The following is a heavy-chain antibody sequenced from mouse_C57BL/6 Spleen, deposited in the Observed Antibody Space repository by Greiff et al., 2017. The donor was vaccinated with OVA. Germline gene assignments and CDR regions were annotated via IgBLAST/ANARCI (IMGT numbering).Heavy chain of an antibody. D-gene: IGHD2-2*01. Sequence: EVQLQQSGPELVKPGDSVKISCKASGYSFTGYFMNWVMQSHGKSLERIGRINPYNGDTFYNQKFKGKATLTVDKSSSTAHMELRSLTSEDSAVYYCARWYGYDGYFNYWGQGTTLTVSS. CDR2: INPYNGDT. J-gene: IGHJ2*01. CDR1: GYSFTGYF. V-gene: IGHV1-20*01. CDR3: ARWYGYDGYFNY.